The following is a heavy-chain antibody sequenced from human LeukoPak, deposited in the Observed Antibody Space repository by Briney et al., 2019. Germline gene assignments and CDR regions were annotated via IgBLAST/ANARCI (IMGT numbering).Heavy chain of an antibody. CDR3: VPNCSGGSCYSGHFDY. D-gene: IGHD2-15*01. Sequence: PGRSLRLSCAASGFTFSSYAMHWVRQAPGKGLEWVAVISYDGSNKYYADSVKGRFTISRDNSKNTLYLQMSSLRAEDTAVYYCVPNCSGGSCYSGHFDYWGQGTLVTVSS. V-gene: IGHV3-30*04. CDR1: GFTFSSYA. J-gene: IGHJ4*02. CDR2: ISYDGSNK.